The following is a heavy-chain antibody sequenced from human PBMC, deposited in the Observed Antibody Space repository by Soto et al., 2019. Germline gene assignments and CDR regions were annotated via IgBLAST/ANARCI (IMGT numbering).Heavy chain of an antibody. CDR2: IYYSGST. J-gene: IGHJ4*02. CDR1: GGSISSSSYY. Sequence: QLQLQESGPGLVKPSETLSLTCTVSGGSISSSSYYWGWIRQPPGKGLEWIGSIYYSGSTYYNPSLKSRVALSVGTSKHQFCLMLSSVTAADTAVYYCARLVVVPAALVGGGLPRRNFVYWGQGTLVTVSS. D-gene: IGHD2-2*01. CDR3: ARLVVVPAALVGGGLPRRNFVY. V-gene: IGHV4-39*01.